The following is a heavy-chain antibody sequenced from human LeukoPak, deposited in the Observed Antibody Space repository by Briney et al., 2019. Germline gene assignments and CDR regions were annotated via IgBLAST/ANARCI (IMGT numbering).Heavy chain of an antibody. CDR1: GFTFSSYW. D-gene: IGHD3-22*01. J-gene: IGHJ4*02. V-gene: IGHV3-21*01. CDR3: ARDGTPTYYYDSSGYSRFDY. Sequence: PGGSLRLSCAASGFTFSSYWMSWVRQAPGKGLEWVSSISSSSSYIYYADSVKGRFTISRDNAKNSLYLQMNSLRAEDTAVYYCARDGTPTYYYDSSGYSRFDYWGQGTLVTVSS. CDR2: ISSSSSYI.